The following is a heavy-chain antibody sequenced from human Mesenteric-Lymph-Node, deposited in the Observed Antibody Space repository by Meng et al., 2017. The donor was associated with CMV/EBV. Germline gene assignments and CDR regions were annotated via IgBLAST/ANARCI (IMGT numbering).Heavy chain of an antibody. CDR3: AKDHDIVTGKDYHYAMDV. CDR2: IQYDGAKT. V-gene: IGHV3-30*02. Sequence: GESLKISCAASGFSFSTYGLHWVRQAPGKGLEWVSFIQYDGAKTYYADSVTGRFTISRDNSKNTLYLQMNSLRTEDTAVYHCAKDHDIVTGKDYHYAMDVWGQGITVTVSS. CDR1: GFSFSTYG. J-gene: IGHJ6*02. D-gene: IGHD3-9*01.